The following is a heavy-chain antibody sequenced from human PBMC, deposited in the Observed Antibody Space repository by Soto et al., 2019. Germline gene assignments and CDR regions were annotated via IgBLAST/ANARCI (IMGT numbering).Heavy chain of an antibody. J-gene: IGHJ4*02. D-gene: IGHD5-12*01. Sequence: GGSLRLSCAASGFTFSSYGMHWVRQAPGKGLEWVAVISYDGSNKYYADSVKGRFTISRDNSKNTLYLQMNSLRAEDTAVYYCARGLISRLFNGGLDYWGQGTLVTVSS. CDR1: GFTFSSYG. CDR2: ISYDGSNK. V-gene: IGHV3-30*03. CDR3: ARGLISRLFNGGLDY.